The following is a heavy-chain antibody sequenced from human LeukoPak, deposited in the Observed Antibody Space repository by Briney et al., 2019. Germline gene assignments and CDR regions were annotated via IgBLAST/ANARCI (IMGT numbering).Heavy chain of an antibody. CDR3: ARDAIQLWLLGAFDI. D-gene: IGHD5-18*01. CDR2: IDVRSGIT. J-gene: IGHJ3*02. V-gene: IGHV3-48*01. CDR1: GFTFTIFG. Sequence: GGSLRLSCAASGFTFTIFGFNWVRQAPGKVPEWVSYIDVRSGITYYADSVQGRFTISRDNAQESVFLQMNSLRADDTAVYYCARDAIQLWLLGAFDIWGQGTMVTVSS.